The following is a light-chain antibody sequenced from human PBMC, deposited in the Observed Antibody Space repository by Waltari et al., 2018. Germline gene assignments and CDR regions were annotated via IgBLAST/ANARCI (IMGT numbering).Light chain of an antibody. J-gene: IGKJ2*01. Sequence: EIVLTQSPATLPLSPGEGATLSCRASENVYNYLAWYQQRPGQAPRLLIYDVSNGATGIPARFSGSGSGTDFTLSISSLEPEDFAVYYCHQRGVWPPTFGQGTKLQVK. V-gene: IGKV3-11*01. CDR3: HQRGVWPPT. CDR1: ENVYNY. CDR2: DVS.